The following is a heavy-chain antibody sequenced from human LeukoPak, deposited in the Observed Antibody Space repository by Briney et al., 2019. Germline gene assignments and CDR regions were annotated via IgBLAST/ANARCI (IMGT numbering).Heavy chain of an antibody. CDR2: IYHSGNT. CDR1: GYSISSGYY. CDR3: ARQSPTYYYDSSGYYYGYLFDY. V-gene: IGHV4-38-2*02. D-gene: IGHD3-22*01. J-gene: IGHJ4*02. Sequence: SETLSLTCTVSGYSISSGYYWGWIRQPPGKGLEWIGNIYHSGNTYYNPSLKSRVTISVDTSKHQFSLKLSSVTAADTAVYYCARQSPTYYYDSSGYYYGYLFDYWGQGTLVTVSS.